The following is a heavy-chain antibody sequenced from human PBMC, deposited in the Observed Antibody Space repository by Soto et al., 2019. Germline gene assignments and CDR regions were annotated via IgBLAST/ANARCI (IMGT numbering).Heavy chain of an antibody. CDR3: ARDRDYIWGSYRYNSFDY. V-gene: IGHV1-69*08. CDR1: GGTFSSYT. Sequence: QVQLVQSGAEVKKPGSSVKVSCKASGGTFSSYTISWVRQAPGQGLEWMGRIIPILGIANYAQKFQGRVTIPADKSTSTAYMELSSLRSEDTAVYYCARDRDYIWGSYRYNSFDYWGQGTLVTVSS. J-gene: IGHJ4*02. D-gene: IGHD3-16*02. CDR2: IIPILGIA.